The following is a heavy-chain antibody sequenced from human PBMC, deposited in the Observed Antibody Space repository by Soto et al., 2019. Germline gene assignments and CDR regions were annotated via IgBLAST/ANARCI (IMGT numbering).Heavy chain of an antibody. CDR1: GFTFSSYG. J-gene: IGHJ6*02. V-gene: IGHV3-33*01. D-gene: IGHD6-13*01. CDR2: IWYDGSNK. Sequence: GGSLRLSCAASGFTFSSYGMHWVRQAPGKGLEWVAVIWYDGSNKYYADSVKGRFTISRDNSKNTLYLQMNSLRAEDTAVYYCARGFYGIAATGDYGMDVWGQGTTVTVSS. CDR3: ARGFYGIAATGDYGMDV.